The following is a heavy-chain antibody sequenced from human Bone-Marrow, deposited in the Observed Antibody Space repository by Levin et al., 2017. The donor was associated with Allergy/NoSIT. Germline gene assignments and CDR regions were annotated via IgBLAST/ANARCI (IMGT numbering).Heavy chain of an antibody. CDR1: GFTFSYYG. CDR2: ISGTDTST. V-gene: IGHV3-23*01. J-gene: IGHJ4*02. Sequence: LSLTCAASGFTFSYYGMSWVRQPPGKGLEWVSLISGTDTSTYYADSVQGRFTISRDNSKNMLYLQMNSLRVDDTAIYFCVKTGSAYDYWGQGTLVTVSS. CDR3: VKTGSAYDY. D-gene: IGHD1-14*01.